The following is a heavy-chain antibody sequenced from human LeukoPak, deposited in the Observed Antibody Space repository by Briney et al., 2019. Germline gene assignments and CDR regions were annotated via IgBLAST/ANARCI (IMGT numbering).Heavy chain of an antibody. D-gene: IGHD3-3*01. CDR3: AREAANGITIFTPHFDY. V-gene: IGHV4-38-2*02. Sequence: PSETLSLTCAVSGYSISSGYYWGWIRQPPGKGLEWIGSIYHSGSTYYNPSLKSRVTISVDTSKNQFSLKLSSVTAADTAVYYCAREAANGITIFTPHFDYWGQGTLVTVSS. CDR1: GYSISSGYY. CDR2: IYHSGST. J-gene: IGHJ4*02.